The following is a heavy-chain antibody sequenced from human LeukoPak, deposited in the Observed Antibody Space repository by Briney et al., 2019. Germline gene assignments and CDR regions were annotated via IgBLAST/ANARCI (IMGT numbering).Heavy chain of an antibody. CDR1: VGPHSGHY. Sequence: SHTLSLICAVCVGPHSGHYWRWIPQPPAKGLECIEYNSYRRCTNYNPSLTSRVTLSVDTSKDHFSLKLSSATAADPAGYYLAGEGQLRDGAFDIWGEGTMVTVSS. CDR3: AGEGQLRDGAFDI. J-gene: IGHJ3*02. V-gene: IGHV4-59*11. D-gene: IGHD5-18*01. CDR2: NSYRRCT.